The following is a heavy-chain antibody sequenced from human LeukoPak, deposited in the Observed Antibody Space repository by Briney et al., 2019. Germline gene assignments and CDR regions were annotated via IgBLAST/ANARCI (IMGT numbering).Heavy chain of an antibody. D-gene: IGHD4-17*01. CDR2: LSGSGGST. CDR3: AKEATVTPGNVNWFDT. J-gene: IGHJ5*02. CDR1: GFTFSSYS. V-gene: IGHV3-23*01. Sequence: GGSLRLSCAASGFTFSSYSMNWVRQAPGKGLEWVSTLSGSGGSTYFGDSVKGRFTISRDNSKNRLYLKMNSLRAEDTGVYYCAKEATVTPGNVNWFDTWGQGTLVTVSS.